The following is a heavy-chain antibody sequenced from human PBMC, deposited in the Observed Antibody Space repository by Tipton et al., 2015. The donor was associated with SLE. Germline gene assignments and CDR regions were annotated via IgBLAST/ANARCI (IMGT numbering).Heavy chain of an antibody. D-gene: IGHD2-15*01. CDR1: GGSFSGYY. V-gene: IGHV4-34*01. J-gene: IGHJ4*02. Sequence: TLSLTCAVYGGSFSGYYWSWIRQPPGKGLEWIGEINHSGSTNYNPSLKSRVTISVDTSKNQFSLKLSSVTAADTAVYYCARGEIVVVVAATLTGMCFDYWGQGTLVTVSS. CDR3: ARGEIVVVVAATLTGMCFDY. CDR2: INHSGST.